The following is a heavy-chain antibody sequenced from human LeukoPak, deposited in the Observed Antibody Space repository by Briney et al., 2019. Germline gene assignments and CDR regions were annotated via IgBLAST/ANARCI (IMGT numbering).Heavy chain of an antibody. V-gene: IGHV4-34*01. CDR3: ARVRSSSWKNYYYYMDV. Sequence: SETLSLTCAVYGGSFSGYYWSWIRQPPGKGLEWIGEIKHSGSTNYNPSLKSRVTISVDTSKNQFSLKLSSVTAADTAVYYCARVRSSSWKNYYYYMDVWGKGTTVTVSS. J-gene: IGHJ6*03. CDR1: GGSFSGYY. CDR2: IKHSGST. D-gene: IGHD6-13*01.